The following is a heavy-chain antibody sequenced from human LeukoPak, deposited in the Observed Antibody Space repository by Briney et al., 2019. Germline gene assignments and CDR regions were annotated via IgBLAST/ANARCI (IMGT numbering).Heavy chain of an antibody. D-gene: IGHD5-18*01. CDR3: ARSGIQLWTGYFDY. V-gene: IGHV3-30-3*01. CDR1: GFTFSSYA. CDR2: ISYDGSNK. Sequence: PGGSLRLSCAASGFTFSSYAMHWVRQAPGKGLEWVAVISYDGSNKYYADSVKGRFTISRDNSKNTLYLQMNSLRAEDTAVYYCARSGIQLWTGYFDYWGQGTLVTGSS. J-gene: IGHJ4*02.